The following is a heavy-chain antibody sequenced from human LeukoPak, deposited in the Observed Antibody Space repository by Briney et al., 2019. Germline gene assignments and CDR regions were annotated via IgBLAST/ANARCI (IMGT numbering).Heavy chain of an antibody. V-gene: IGHV1-18*01. Sequence: ASVKVSCKASGYTFTSYGISWVRQAPGQGLEWMGWISAYNGNTNYAQKLQGRVTMTTDTSTSTAYMELRSLRSDDTAVYYCARVLGGSYGRAYYYYGMDVWGQGTTVTVSS. CDR2: ISAYNGNT. CDR3: ARVLGGSYGRAYYYYGMDV. CDR1: GYTFTSYG. J-gene: IGHJ6*02. D-gene: IGHD1-26*01.